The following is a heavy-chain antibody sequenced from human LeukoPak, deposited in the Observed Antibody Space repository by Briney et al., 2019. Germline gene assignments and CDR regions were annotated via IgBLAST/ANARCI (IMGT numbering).Heavy chain of an antibody. CDR1: GRSFSGYY. CDR2: INHSGST. V-gene: IGHV4-34*01. J-gene: IGHJ4*02. D-gene: IGHD4/OR15-4a*01. Sequence: SETMSLTCAVYGRSFSGYYWSWLRQPPGKGLEWIGEINHSGSTNYNPSLKSRVTISVDTSKNQFSLELSSVTTADTALYYCARAPLWCRLDYWAQGTQVTVSS. CDR3: ARAPLWCRLDY.